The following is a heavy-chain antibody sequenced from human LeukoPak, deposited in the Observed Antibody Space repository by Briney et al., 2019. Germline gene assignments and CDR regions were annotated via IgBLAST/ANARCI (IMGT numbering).Heavy chain of an antibody. V-gene: IGHV3-7*01. D-gene: IGHD3-10*02. Sequence: GGSLRLSCVLSRFELSGFSICWVRLAPGDGLEWVAIIYEYGSDTFYAESVKGRVTISRDKPKNSQYLQMNTHIAERTGVDYVSELGIVMIGGVWGKGNTVTISS. J-gene: IGHJ6*04. CDR3: SELGIVMIGGV. CDR2: IYEYGSDT. CDR1: RFELSGFS.